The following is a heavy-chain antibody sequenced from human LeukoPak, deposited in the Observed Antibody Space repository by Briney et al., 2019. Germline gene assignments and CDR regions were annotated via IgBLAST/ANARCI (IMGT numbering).Heavy chain of an antibody. CDR1: GGSITSYY. D-gene: IGHD2-15*01. V-gene: IGHV4-59*01. CDR3: ARMALGYCSGGSCYGKGAFDI. J-gene: IGHJ3*02. CDR2: IYYSGST. Sequence: SGTLSLTCTVSGGSITSYYWSWIRQPPGKGLEWIGYIYYSGSTNYNPSLKSRVTISVDTSKNQFSLKLSSVTAADTAVYYCARMALGYCSGGSCYGKGAFDIWGQGTMVTVSS.